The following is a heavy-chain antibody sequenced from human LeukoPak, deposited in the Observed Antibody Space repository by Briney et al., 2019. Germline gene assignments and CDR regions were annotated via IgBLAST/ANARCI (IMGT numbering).Heavy chain of an antibody. D-gene: IGHD1-1*01. Sequence: ASVKVSCKASGYTFTAYYIHWVRQAPGQGLEWMGWINPNSGGTNYAKKFQGRVTMTRDTSISSSYMELYSLTSDDAAVYYCARALYNWNDVGYDYWGQGTLVTVSS. CDR2: INPNSGGT. CDR3: ARALYNWNDVGYDY. J-gene: IGHJ4*02. V-gene: IGHV1-2*02. CDR1: GYTFTAYY.